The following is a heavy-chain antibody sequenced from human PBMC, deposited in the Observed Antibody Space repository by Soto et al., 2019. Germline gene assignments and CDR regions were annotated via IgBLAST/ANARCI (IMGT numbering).Heavy chain of an antibody. D-gene: IGHD1-20*01. CDR1: GGSISSYY. CDR2: IYYSGST. V-gene: IGHV4-59*08. J-gene: IGHJ4*02. CDR3: ARHVSRVNWNLFDY. Sequence: SETLSLTCTVSGGSISSYYWSWIRQPPGKGLEWIGYIYYSGSTNYNPSLKSRVTISVDKSKNQFSLKLSSVTAADTAVYYCARHVSRVNWNLFDYWGQGTLVTVSS.